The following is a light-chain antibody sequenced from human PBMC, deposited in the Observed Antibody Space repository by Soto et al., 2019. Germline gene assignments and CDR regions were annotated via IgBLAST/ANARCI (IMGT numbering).Light chain of an antibody. CDR2: RNN. CDR3: GGWDDSLSGPV. CDR1: SSNIGSNY. Sequence: QSVLTQPPSASGTPGQRVNISCSGSSSNIGSNYVYWYRQFPGTAPKLLIQRNNQRPSGVPARFSGSKSCTSAFLAISGLRSEDEAEYYCGGWDDSLSGPVFGGGTKLTVL. J-gene: IGLJ2*01. V-gene: IGLV1-47*01.